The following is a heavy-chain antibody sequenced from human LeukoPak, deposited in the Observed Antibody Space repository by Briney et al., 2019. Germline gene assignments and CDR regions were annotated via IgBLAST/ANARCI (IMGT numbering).Heavy chain of an antibody. V-gene: IGHV1-46*01. Sequence: ASVKVSCKASGYTFTSYYMHWVRQAPGQGREWMGIINPSGGSTSYAQKFQGRVAMTRDMSTSTVYMELSSLRSEDTAVYYCARGITSIAARSHFDYWGQGTLVTVSS. J-gene: IGHJ4*02. CDR3: ARGITSIAARSHFDY. CDR2: INPSGGST. D-gene: IGHD6-6*01. CDR1: GYTFTSYY.